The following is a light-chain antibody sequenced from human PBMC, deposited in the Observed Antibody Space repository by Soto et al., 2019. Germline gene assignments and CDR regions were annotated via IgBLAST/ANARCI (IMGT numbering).Light chain of an antibody. CDR2: EDN. V-gene: IGLV6-57*04. Sequence: NFMLTQPHSVSESPGKTVTISCTRSSGSIASNYVQWYQQRPGSAPTTVIYEDNQRPSGVPDRFSGSIDSSSNSASLTISGLKTEDEADYYCQSYDSSIVVFGGGPMLTVL. CDR3: QSYDSSIVV. J-gene: IGLJ2*01. CDR1: SGSIASNY.